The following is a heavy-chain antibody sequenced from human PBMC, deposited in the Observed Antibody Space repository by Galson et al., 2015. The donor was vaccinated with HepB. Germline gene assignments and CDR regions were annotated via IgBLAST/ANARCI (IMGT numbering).Heavy chain of an antibody. V-gene: IGHV1-18*04. Sequence: SVKVSCKASGYTLTSHGISWVRQAPGQGLEWMGWISAYNGNTNYVQELQGRVTMTTDTSMSTAYMELRSLRSDDTAVYYCARARYSTSPPDYWGQGTLVTVSS. D-gene: IGHD6-6*01. CDR3: ARARYSTSPPDY. CDR2: ISAYNGNT. J-gene: IGHJ4*02. CDR1: GYTLTSHG.